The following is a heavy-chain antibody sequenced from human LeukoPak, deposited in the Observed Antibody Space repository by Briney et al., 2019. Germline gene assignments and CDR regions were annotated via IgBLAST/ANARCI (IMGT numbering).Heavy chain of an antibody. CDR1: GGSFSGYY. J-gene: IGHJ6*03. CDR3: ARGRITMVRGVLDLQMLNRYYYMDV. Sequence: PSETLSLTCAVYGGSFSGYYWSWIRQPPGKGLEWIGEINHSGSTNYNPSLKSRVTISVDTSKNQFSLKLSSVTAADTAVYYCARGRITMVRGVLDLQMLNRYYYMDVWGKGTTVTVSS. CDR2: INHSGST. D-gene: IGHD3-10*01. V-gene: IGHV4-34*01.